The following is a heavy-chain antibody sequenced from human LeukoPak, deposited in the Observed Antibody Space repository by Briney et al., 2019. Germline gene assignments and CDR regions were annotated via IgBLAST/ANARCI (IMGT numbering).Heavy chain of an antibody. CDR2: IYYSGST. CDR3: ARIDNRAYYFDF. D-gene: IGHD1-14*01. V-gene: IGHV4-59*01. CDR1: GGSIRSYY. Sequence: KPSETLSLTCTVSGGSIRSYYWTWIRQPPGEGLEYIGYIYYSGSTNYNPSLKGRVNISVDTSKNQFSLKLSSVTAADTAMYYCARIDNRAYYFDFWGQGTLVTVSS. J-gene: IGHJ4*02.